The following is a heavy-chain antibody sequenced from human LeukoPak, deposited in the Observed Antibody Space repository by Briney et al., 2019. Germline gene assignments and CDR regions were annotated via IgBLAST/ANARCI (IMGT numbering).Heavy chain of an antibody. V-gene: IGHV1-2*02. D-gene: IGHD5-24*01. CDR2: INPNSGGT. CDR1: GYSFADYY. CDR3: ASFRDGYNDFDY. Sequence: ASVKVSCKASGYSFADYYMHWVRQAPGQGLEWMGWINPNSGGTNYAQKFQGRVTMTRDTSISTAYMELSRLRSDDTAVYYCASFRDGYNDFDYWGQGTLVTVSS. J-gene: IGHJ4*02.